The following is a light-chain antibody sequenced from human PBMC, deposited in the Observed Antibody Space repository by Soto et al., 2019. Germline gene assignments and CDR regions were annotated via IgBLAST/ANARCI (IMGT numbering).Light chain of an antibody. CDR2: EVS. V-gene: IGLV2-8*01. CDR3: SSYAGNNNPYV. Sequence: QSALTQPPSASGSTRQSVTISCTGTSSDVGGYNYVSWYQHHPGKAPKLMVSEVSKRPSGVPDRFSGSKSGNTASLTVSGLQAEDEADYYCSSYAGNNNPYVFGTGTKLTVL. J-gene: IGLJ1*01. CDR1: SSDVGGYNY.